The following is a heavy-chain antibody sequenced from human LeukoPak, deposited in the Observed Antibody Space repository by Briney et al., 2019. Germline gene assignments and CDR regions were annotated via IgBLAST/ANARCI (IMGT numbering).Heavy chain of an antibody. Sequence: GGSLRLSCAASGFTFSSYGMHWVRQAPGKGLEWVAVIWYDGSNKYYADSVKGRFTISRDNSKNTLDLQMNSLRAEDTAVYYCARDGAYYYDSSGYFDYWGQGTLVTVSS. V-gene: IGHV3-33*01. CDR3: ARDGAYYYDSSGYFDY. J-gene: IGHJ4*02. D-gene: IGHD3-22*01. CDR1: GFTFSSYG. CDR2: IWYDGSNK.